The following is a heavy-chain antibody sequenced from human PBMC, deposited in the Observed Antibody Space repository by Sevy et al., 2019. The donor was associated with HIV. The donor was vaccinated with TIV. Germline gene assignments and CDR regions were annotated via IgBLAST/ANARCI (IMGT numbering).Heavy chain of an antibody. CDR1: GCSINSDH. CDR3: ARRNDFDI. J-gene: IGHJ3*02. Sequence: SETLSLTCTVSGCSINSDHWNWIRQPPGKGLEWIGYVYYTGGTNYNPSLKNRVTISVDRTTNQFSLKLTSVTAADTAAYYCARRNDFDIWGQGTMVTVSS. CDR2: VYYTGGT. V-gene: IGHV4-59*08.